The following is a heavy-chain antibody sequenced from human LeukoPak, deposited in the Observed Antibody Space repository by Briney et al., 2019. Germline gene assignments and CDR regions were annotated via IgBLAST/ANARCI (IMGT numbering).Heavy chain of an antibody. J-gene: IGHJ4*02. Sequence: PSETLSLTCAVYGGSFSGYYWSWIRQPAGKGLEWIGRIYTSGSTNYNPSLKSRVTMSVDTSKNQFSLKLSSVTAADTAVYYCARDSLTIFGVVPIDYWGQGTLVTVSS. CDR1: GGSFSGYY. CDR3: ARDSLTIFGVVPIDY. V-gene: IGHV4-4*07. D-gene: IGHD3-3*01. CDR2: IYTSGST.